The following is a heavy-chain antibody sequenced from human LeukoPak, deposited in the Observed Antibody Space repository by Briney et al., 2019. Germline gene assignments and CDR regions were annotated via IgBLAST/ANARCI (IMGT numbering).Heavy chain of an antibody. CDR1: GFTFGSCA. J-gene: IGHJ4*02. V-gene: IGHV3-23*01. CDR3: AKYKQQLVRTNYFDY. CDR2: ISDSGAFT. D-gene: IGHD6-13*01. Sequence: PGGSLRLSCAASGFTFGSCAMNWVRQAPGKGLEWVSAISDSGAFTYYADSVKGRFTISRDNSKNTLYLQMNSLRAEDTAVYYCAKYKQQLVRTNYFDYWGQGTLVTVSS.